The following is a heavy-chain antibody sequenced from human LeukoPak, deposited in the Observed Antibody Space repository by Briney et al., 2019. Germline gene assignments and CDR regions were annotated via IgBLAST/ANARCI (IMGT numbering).Heavy chain of an antibody. CDR2: MNPNSGNT. D-gene: IGHD3-22*01. Sequence: ASVKVSCKASGYTFTSYDINWVRQATGQGLEWMGWMNPNSGNTGYAQKFQGRVTMTRNTSISTAYMELSSLRSEDTAVYYCARGAYYYDSSGYSNFDYWGQGTLVTVSS. CDR1: GYTFTSYD. V-gene: IGHV1-8*01. J-gene: IGHJ4*02. CDR3: ARGAYYYDSSGYSNFDY.